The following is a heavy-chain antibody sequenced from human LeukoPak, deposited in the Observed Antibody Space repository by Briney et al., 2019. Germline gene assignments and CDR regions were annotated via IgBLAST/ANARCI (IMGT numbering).Heavy chain of an antibody. CDR3: ARAGAARRWGIDY. V-gene: IGHV4-34*01. Sequence: KPSETLSLTCAVYSGSFSGYYWSWIRQPPGKGLEWIGEINHSGSTNYNPSLKSRVTISVDTSKNQFSLKLSSVTAADTAVYYCARAGAARRWGIDYWGQGTLVTVSS. CDR2: INHSGST. J-gene: IGHJ4*02. D-gene: IGHD6-6*01. CDR1: SGSFSGYY.